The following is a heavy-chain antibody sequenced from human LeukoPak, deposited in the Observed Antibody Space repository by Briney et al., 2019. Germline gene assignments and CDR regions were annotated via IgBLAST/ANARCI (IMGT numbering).Heavy chain of an antibody. D-gene: IGHD3-9*01. J-gene: IGHJ4*02. CDR2: TSYDGSNE. V-gene: IGHV3-30-3*01. CDR3: ARESGGYDILTGYFRKYYFDY. CDR1: GFTFSNYA. Sequence: ERSLRLSCAASGFTFSNYAMHWVRQAPGKGLEWVAVTSYDGSNEYYADSVTGRLTISRDNSKNTLYLQMNSLRADDTAVYYCARESGGYDILTGYFRKYYFDYWGQGTLVTVSS.